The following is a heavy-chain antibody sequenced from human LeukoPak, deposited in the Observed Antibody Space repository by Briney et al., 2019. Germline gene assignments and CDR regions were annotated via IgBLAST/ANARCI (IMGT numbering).Heavy chain of an antibody. CDR1: GGSISSYSYY. V-gene: IGHV4-61*02. CDR2: IYTRGNT. CDR3: ARQNYGSAPLRY. J-gene: IGHJ4*02. Sequence: SQTLSLTCTVSGGSISSYSYYWSWIRQPAGKGLEWIGRIYTRGNTNYNPSLKSRVTISIDTSKNQFSLKLSSVTAADTAVYFCARQNYGSAPLRYWGQGTLVTVSS. D-gene: IGHD3-10*01.